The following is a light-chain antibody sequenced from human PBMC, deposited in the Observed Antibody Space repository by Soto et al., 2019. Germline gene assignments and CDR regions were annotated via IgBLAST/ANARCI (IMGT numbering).Light chain of an antibody. CDR3: QQYNNWPPVT. CDR1: QSVYNN. J-gene: IGKJ3*01. CDR2: GAS. V-gene: IGKV3-15*01. Sequence: ILITQSPATLSVSPGERATLSCRASQSVYNNLAWYQQKPGQASRLLIYGASTRATGIPARFSGSGSGTEFTLTISSLQSEDFAVYYCQQYNNWPPVTFGPGTKVDIK.